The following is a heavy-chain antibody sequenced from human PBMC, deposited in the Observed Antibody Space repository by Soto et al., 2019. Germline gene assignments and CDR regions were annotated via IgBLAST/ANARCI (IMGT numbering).Heavy chain of an antibody. CDR1: GGTFRSYA. CDR3: ARYCSGGSCYGGAAYFQH. D-gene: IGHD2-15*01. CDR2: IIPIFGTA. J-gene: IGHJ1*01. V-gene: IGHV1-69*01. Sequence: QVQLVQSGAEVKKPGSSVKVSCKASGGTFRSYAISWVRQAPGHGLEWMGGIIPIFGTANYAQKFQGRVTITADESTSTAYMELSSLRSEDTAVYYCARYCSGGSCYGGAAYFQHWGQGTLVTVSS.